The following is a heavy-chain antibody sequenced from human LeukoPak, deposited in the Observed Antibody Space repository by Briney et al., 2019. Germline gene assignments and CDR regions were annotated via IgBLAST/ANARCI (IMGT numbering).Heavy chain of an antibody. D-gene: IGHD3-10*01. CDR3: AKGLGVYGSGDPFDV. J-gene: IGHJ3*01. CDR1: GITLSRYG. CDR2: VSFDGRDK. V-gene: IGHV3-33*05. Sequence: GGSLRLSCVPSGITLSRYGLHWVRQAPGRGLEWVAYVSFDGRDKYYVDSVKGRFTVSRDRSNNTLFLQMNRLRAEDTAVYYLAKGLGVYGSGDPFDVWGQGTMVTVSS.